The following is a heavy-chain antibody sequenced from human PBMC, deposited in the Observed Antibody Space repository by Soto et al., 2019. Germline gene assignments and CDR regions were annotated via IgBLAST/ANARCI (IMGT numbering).Heavy chain of an antibody. D-gene: IGHD5-18*01. CDR1: GGTFSSYA. Sequence: GASVKVSCKASGGTFSSYAISWVRQAPGQGLEWMGGIIPIFGTANYAQKFQGRVTITADESTSTAYMELSSLRSEDTAVYYCARDPVRRYSYGHRRNYYYGMDVWGQGTTVTVSS. CDR2: IIPIFGTA. CDR3: ARDPVRRYSYGHRRNYYYGMDV. J-gene: IGHJ6*02. V-gene: IGHV1-69*13.